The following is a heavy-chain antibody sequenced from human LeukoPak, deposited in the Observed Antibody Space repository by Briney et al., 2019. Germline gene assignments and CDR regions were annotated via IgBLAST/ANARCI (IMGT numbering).Heavy chain of an antibody. CDR3: AKDYYDSSGTDY. CDR1: GFTFSSYG. D-gene: IGHD3-22*01. V-gene: IGHV3-33*06. CDR2: IWYDGSNK. Sequence: SGGSLRLSCAASGFTFSSYGMHWVRQAPGKGLEWVAVIWYDGSNKYYADPVKGRFTISRDNSKNTLYLQMNSLRAEDTAVYYCAKDYYDSSGTDYWGQGTLVTVSS. J-gene: IGHJ4*02.